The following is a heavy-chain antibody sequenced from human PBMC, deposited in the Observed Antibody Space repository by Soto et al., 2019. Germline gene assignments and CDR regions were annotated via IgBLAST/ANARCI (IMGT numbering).Heavy chain of an antibody. J-gene: IGHJ5*02. CDR2: ISSSSSTT. V-gene: IGHV3-48*01. CDR1: GFTFSSYS. CDR3: ATLSDIVMVVAAGEYNWFDP. D-gene: IGHD2-15*01. Sequence: PGGSLRLSCAASGFTFSSYSMNWVRQAPGKGLQWVSYISSSSSTTYYADSVKGRFTISRDNAKKSLHLQMDSLRAEDTAVYYCATLSDIVMVVAAGEYNWFDPWGQGTLVTVSS.